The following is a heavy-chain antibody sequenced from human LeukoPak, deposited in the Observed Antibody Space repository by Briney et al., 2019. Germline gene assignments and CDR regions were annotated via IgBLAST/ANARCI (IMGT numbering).Heavy chain of an antibody. CDR1: GYSFTSYW. J-gene: IGHJ6*02. V-gene: IGHV5-51*01. D-gene: IGHD2-2*01. CDR2: IYPGDSDT. Sequence: GESLKISCKGSGYSFTSYWIGWVRQMPGKGPEWMGIIYPGDSDTRYSPSFQGQVTISADKSISTAYLQWSSLKASDTAMYYCARQQLGTSPRMDVWGQGTTVTVSS. CDR3: ARQQLGTSPRMDV.